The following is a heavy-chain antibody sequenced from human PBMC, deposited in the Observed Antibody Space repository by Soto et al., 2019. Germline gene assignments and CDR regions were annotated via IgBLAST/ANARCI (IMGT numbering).Heavy chain of an antibody. Sequence: SETLSLTCSVSGDSVSNKTYYWSWIRQPPGKRLEWIGYVYYGGTTNYNPSLKSRVTISIDMSKNQFSLRLSSVTAADTALYYCARTTAVPNTLRSRYFFDFWGQGTLVTVSS. CDR3: ARTTAVPNTLRSRYFFDF. CDR1: GDSVSNKTYY. CDR2: VYYGGTT. D-gene: IGHD3-9*01. V-gene: IGHV4-61*01. J-gene: IGHJ4*02.